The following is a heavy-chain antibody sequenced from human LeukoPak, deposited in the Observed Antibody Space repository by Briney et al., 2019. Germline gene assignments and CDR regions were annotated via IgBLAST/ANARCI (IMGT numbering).Heavy chain of an antibody. D-gene: IGHD3-10*01. CDR2: INPNSGGT. Sequence: ASVKVSCKASGYTFTGYDMHWVRQAPGQGLEWMGWINPNSGGTNYAQKFQGRVTMTRDTSISTAYMELSRLRSDDTAVYYCARGYYGSGSYYQFDYWGQGTLVTVSS. CDR3: ARGYYGSGSYYQFDY. V-gene: IGHV1-2*02. CDR1: GYTFTGYD. J-gene: IGHJ4*02.